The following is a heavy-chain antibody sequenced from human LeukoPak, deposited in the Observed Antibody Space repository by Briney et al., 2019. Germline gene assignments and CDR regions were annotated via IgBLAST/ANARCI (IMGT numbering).Heavy chain of an antibody. D-gene: IGHD3-10*01. CDR2: IYTSGST. CDR1: GGSISSGSYY. CDR3: AREATMVRGLSWFDP. Sequence: SQTLSLTCTVSGGSISSGSYYWSWIRQPAGKGLEWIGRIYTSGSTNYIPSLKSRVTISIDTSKNQFSLKLSSVTAADTAVYYCAREATMVRGLSWFDPWGQGTLVTVSS. J-gene: IGHJ5*02. V-gene: IGHV4-61*02.